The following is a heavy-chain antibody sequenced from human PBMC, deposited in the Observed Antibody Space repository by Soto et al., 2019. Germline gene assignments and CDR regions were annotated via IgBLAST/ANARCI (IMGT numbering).Heavy chain of an antibody. Sequence: PSETLSLTCTVAGGSLSSYYWSWIRQPPGKGLEWIGYIYYSGSTNYNPSLKSRVTISVDTSKNQFSLKLSSVTAADTAVYYCARGLFGVGATRGAYYYYYGTDVWGQGTTVTVSS. CDR1: GGSLSSYY. J-gene: IGHJ6*02. D-gene: IGHD1-26*01. CDR2: IYYSGST. CDR3: ARGLFGVGATRGAYYYYYGTDV. V-gene: IGHV4-59*01.